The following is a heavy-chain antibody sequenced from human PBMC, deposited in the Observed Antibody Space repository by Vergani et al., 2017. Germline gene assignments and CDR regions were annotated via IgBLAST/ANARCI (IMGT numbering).Heavy chain of an antibody. CDR1: GGSVRTSIGYY. CDR2: IYYSGST. D-gene: IGHD5-18*01. J-gene: IGHJ3*02. Sequence: QVQLQESGPGLVKPSQTLSLSCTVSGGSVRTSIGYYWTWIRQPAGKTLEWIGYIYYSGSTNYNPSLKSRVTISVDTSKNQFSLKLSSVTAADTAVYYCARIGYSYGYGPGAFDIWGQGTMVTVSS. V-gene: IGHV4-61*10. CDR3: ARIGYSYGYGPGAFDI.